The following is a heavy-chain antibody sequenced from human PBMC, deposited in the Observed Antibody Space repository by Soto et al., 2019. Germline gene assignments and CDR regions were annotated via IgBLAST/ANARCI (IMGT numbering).Heavy chain of an antibody. CDR3: AKDELRGATSFDY. V-gene: IGHV3-30*18. D-gene: IGHD1-26*01. J-gene: IGHJ4*02. CDR1: GFTFSSYG. CDR2: ISYDGSNK. Sequence: QVQLVESGGGVVQPGRSLRLSCAASGFTFSSYGMHWVRQAPGKGLEWVAVISYDGSNKYYADSVKGRFTISRDNSKNTLYLQMISLRAEDTAVYYCAKDELRGATSFDYWGQGTLVTVSS.